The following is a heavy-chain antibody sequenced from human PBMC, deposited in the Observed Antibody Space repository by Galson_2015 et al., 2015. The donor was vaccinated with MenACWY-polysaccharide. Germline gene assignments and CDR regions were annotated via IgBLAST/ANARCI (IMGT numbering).Heavy chain of an antibody. D-gene: IGHD2-2*01. V-gene: IGHV3-74*01. CDR3: GRDRVDVPVIEAHTIFDY. CDR2: INSDASII. CDR1: GFTFSSHW. J-gene: IGHJ4*02. Sequence: SLRLSCAVSGFTFSSHWMHWVRHAPGEGRVWVSRINSDASIIKYTDTMKGRFTISRDNTKNTLYLEMKSLRAEDTAIYFCGRDRVDVPVIEAHTIFDYWGQGVLVTVSS.